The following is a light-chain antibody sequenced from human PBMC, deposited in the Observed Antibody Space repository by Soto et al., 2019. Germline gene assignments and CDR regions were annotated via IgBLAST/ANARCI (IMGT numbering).Light chain of an antibody. Sequence: EIVLTQSPGTLSLSPGERATLSCRASQSVSSSYLAWYQQKPGQAPRLIIYGASSRATGIPDRFSGSVSGTDVTITISGLQKEDGSVYYCQQYGSSPITFGQGTRLEIK. CDR1: QSVSSSY. CDR3: QQYGSSPIT. CDR2: GAS. V-gene: IGKV3-20*01. J-gene: IGKJ5*01.